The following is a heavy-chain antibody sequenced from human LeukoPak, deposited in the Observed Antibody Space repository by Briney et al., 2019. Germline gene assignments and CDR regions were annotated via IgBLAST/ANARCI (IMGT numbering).Heavy chain of an antibody. Sequence: GASVKVSCKVSGYTLTELSMHWVRQAPGKGLEWMGGFDPEDGETIYAHKFQGRVTMTEDKSTDTAYMELSSLRSEDTAVYYCATGVRIAVAGTDYFDYWGQGTLVTVSS. J-gene: IGHJ4*02. V-gene: IGHV1-24*01. CDR3: ATGVRIAVAGTDYFDY. D-gene: IGHD6-19*01. CDR2: FDPEDGET. CDR1: GYTLTELS.